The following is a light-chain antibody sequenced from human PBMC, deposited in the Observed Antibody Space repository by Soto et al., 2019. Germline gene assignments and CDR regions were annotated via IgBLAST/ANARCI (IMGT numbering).Light chain of an antibody. V-gene: IGLV2-14*02. J-gene: IGLJ2*01. CDR2: EGS. Sequence: QSALTQPASVSGSPGQSITISCTGTSSDVGSYNLVSWYQQHPGKAPKLMIYEGSKRPSGVSNRFSGSKSGNTASLTISGLQAEDEADYFCNSYTSTSNIVAFGGGTKLTVL. CDR1: SSDVGSYNL. CDR3: NSYTSTSNIVA.